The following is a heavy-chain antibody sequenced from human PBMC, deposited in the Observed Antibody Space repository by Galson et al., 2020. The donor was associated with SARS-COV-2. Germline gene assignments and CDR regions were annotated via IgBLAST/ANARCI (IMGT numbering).Heavy chain of an antibody. J-gene: IGHJ6*03. D-gene: IGHD6-6*01. V-gene: IGHV1-3*01. CDR3: ARVGQLVGRTGYYYYMDV. CDR1: GYTFTSYA. Sequence: ASVKVSCKASGYTFTSYAMHWVRQAPGQRLEWMGWINAGNGNTKYSQKFQGRVTITRDTSASTAYMELSSLRSEDTAVYYCARVGQLVGRTGYYYYMDVWGKGTTVTVSS. CDR2: INAGNGNT.